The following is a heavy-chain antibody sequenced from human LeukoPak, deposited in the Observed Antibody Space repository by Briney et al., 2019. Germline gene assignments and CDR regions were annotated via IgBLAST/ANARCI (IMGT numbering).Heavy chain of an antibody. CDR3: AQSYNWNYYY. CDR1: GGSISSGGYY. V-gene: IGHV4-31*03. D-gene: IGHD1-1*01. J-gene: IGHJ4*02. Sequence: SETLSLTCTVSGGSISSGGYYWRWIRQHPGKGLEWIGYIYYSGSTYYNPSLKSRVTISVDTSKNQFSLKLSSVTAADTAAYYCAQSYNWNYYYWGQGTLVTVSS. CDR2: IYYSGST.